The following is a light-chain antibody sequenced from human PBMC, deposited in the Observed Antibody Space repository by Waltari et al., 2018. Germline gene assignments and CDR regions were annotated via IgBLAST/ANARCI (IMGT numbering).Light chain of an antibody. CDR1: NFGTKS. CDR2: DNN. V-gene: IGLV3-21*02. J-gene: IGLJ3*02. Sequence: SYVLTQPPSVSVAPGQTARISRGGDNFGTKSVNGYQQRPGQAPVVVVYDNNARPSGIPERISGSNSGNTATLTITRVDAGDEADYYCQVWDSSSDHWVFGGGTKLTV. CDR3: QVWDSSSDHWV.